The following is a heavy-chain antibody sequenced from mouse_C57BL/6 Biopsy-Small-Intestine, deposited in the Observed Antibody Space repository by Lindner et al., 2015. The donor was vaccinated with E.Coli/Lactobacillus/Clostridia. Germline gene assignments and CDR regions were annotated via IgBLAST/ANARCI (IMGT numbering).Heavy chain of an antibody. J-gene: IGHJ2*01. Sequence: VQLQESGGGLVKPGGSLKLSCAASGFTFSDYGMHWVRQAPEKGLEWVAYISSGSSTIYYADTVKGRFTISRDNAENTLFLQMTSLRSEDTAMYYCARQGLRGDLDYWGQGTTLTVSS. CDR1: GFTFSDYG. CDR2: ISSGSSTI. CDR3: ARQGLRGDLDY. V-gene: IGHV5-17*01. D-gene: IGHD2-4*01.